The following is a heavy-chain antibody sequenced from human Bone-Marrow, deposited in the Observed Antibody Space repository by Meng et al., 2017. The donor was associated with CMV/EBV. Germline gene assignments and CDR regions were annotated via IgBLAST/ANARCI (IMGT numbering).Heavy chain of an antibody. CDR1: GYTFTGYY. J-gene: IGHJ4*02. V-gene: IGHV1-2*02. CDR2: INPNSGGT. CDR3: ARELPAIRYLSSQNY. D-gene: IGHD3-9*01. Sequence: GESLKISCKASGYTFTGYYMHWVRQAPGQGLEWMGWINPNSGGTDYAQKFRGRITLTRDTSITTAYLELSSLRLDDTAVYFCARELPAIRYLSSQNYWGQGTLVTVSS.